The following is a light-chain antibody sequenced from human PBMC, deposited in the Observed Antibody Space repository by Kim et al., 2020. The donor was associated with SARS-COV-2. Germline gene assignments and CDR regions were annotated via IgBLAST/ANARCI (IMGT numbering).Light chain of an antibody. J-gene: IGKJ4*01. CDR3: QQLNSYPLT. V-gene: IGKV1-9*01. CDR1: QGISSY. Sequence: ACGGDRVTITCRASQGISSYLAWYQQKPGKAPKLLIYAASTLQSGVPSRFSGSGSGTDFTLTISSLQAEDFATYYCQQLNSYPLTFGGGTKVEI. CDR2: AAS.